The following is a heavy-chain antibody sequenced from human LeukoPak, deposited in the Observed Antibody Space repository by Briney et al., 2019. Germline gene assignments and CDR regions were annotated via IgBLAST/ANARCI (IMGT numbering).Heavy chain of an antibody. CDR3: ARNRPRYDISTGYYKPDWYFDL. V-gene: IGHV4-34*01. CDR1: GGSFSGYY. D-gene: IGHD3-9*01. CDR2: INHSGST. J-gene: IGHJ2*01. Sequence: SETLSLTCAVYGGSFSGYYWSWIRQPPGKGLEWIGEINHSGSTNYNPSLKSRVTISVDTSKNQFSLKLSSVTAADTAVYYCARNRPRYDISTGYYKPDWYFDLWGRGTLVTVSS.